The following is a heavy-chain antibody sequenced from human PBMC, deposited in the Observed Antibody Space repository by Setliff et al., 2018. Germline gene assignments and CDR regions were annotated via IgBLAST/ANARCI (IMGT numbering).Heavy chain of an antibody. CDR1: GGSVSSTSRY. Sequence: PSETLSLTCTVSGGSVSSTSRYWGWIRQPPGKGMEWIGSVYYSGYTYYNPSLQSRVTISVDMSKNQFSLRLTSVTAADTAVYYCARVDFTMLQGVLGQWGQGTLVTSPQ. D-gene: IGHD3-10*01. V-gene: IGHV4-39*07. J-gene: IGHJ1*01. CDR3: ARVDFTMLQGVLGQ. CDR2: VYYSGYT.